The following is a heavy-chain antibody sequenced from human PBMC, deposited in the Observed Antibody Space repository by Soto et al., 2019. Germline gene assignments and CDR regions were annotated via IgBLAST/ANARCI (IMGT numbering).Heavy chain of an antibody. Sequence: GGSLRLSCAASGFTVSSNYMSWVRQAPGKGLEWVSVIYGGGSTYYADSVKGRFTISRDNSKNTLYLQMNSLRAEDTAVYYCARTFYGDYGNAFDIWGQGTMVTVSS. V-gene: IGHV3-66*01. J-gene: IGHJ3*02. CDR3: ARTFYGDYGNAFDI. CDR1: GFTVSSNY. D-gene: IGHD4-17*01. CDR2: IYGGGST.